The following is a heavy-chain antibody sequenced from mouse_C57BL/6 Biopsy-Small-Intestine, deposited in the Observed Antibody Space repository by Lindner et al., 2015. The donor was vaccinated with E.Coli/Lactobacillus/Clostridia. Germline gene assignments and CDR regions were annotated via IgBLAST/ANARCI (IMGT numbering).Heavy chain of an antibody. CDR2: LILTIGDT. CDR1: VTHLLAYF. Sequence: VQLQESGPELVKPGASVKISVQGFLVTHLLAYFIELGEAEPVERALSGLDVLILTIGDTFYNQKFKGKATLTVDTSSSTAHMELLSLTSEDFAVYYCTREVGGSLYVGFFHFWGTGTTVTVSS. D-gene: IGHD6-2*01. J-gene: IGHJ1*03. CDR3: TREVGGSLYVGFFHF. V-gene: IGHV1-37*01.